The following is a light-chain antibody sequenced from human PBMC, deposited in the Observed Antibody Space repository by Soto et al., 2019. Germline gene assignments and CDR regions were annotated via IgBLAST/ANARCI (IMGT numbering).Light chain of an antibody. CDR1: QSLLQSNGNNY. J-gene: IGKJ4*01. V-gene: IGKV2-28*01. Sequence: DIVMTQSPLSLPVTPGEPASISCRSSQSLLQSNGNNYLDWYVQKPGQSPQLLIYLGSSRASGVPDRFSGSGSGTDYTLKISRVEAEDVGVYYCMQALQTPLTFGGWTKVEIK. CDR3: MQALQTPLT. CDR2: LGS.